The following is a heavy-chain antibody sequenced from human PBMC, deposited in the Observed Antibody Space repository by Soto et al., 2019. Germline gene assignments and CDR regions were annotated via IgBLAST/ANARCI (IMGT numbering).Heavy chain of an antibody. CDR1: GGSFSGYY. CDR3: AREPHDSSGWYRLAYFQH. CDR2: INHSGST. Sequence: SETLSLTCAVYGGSFSGYYWSWIRQPPGKGLEWFGEINHSGSTNYNPSLKSRVTISVDTSKNQFSLKLSSVTAADTAVYYCAREPHDSSGWYRLAYFQHWGQGTLVTVSS. D-gene: IGHD6-19*01. J-gene: IGHJ1*01. V-gene: IGHV4-34*01.